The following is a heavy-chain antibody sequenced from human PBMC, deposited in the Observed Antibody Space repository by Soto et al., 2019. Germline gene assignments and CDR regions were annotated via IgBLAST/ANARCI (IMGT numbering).Heavy chain of an antibody. V-gene: IGHV3-23*01. CDR2: ISGSGDST. CDR3: AKERSSGWSLDY. J-gene: IGHJ4*02. CDR1: GFTFSTYA. Sequence: EVQLLESGGGLVQPGGSLRLSCAASGFTFSTYAMNWVRQAPGKGLEWVSGISGSGDSTYYADSVKGRFTVSRDNSKNTLYLQMNSLRAEDTAVFYCAKERSSGWSLDYWGQATLVTVSS. D-gene: IGHD6-19*01.